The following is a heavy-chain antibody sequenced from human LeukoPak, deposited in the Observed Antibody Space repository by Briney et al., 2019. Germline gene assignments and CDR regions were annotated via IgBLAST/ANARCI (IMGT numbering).Heavy chain of an antibody. CDR1: GFTFSSYA. D-gene: IGHD4-17*01. V-gene: IGHV3-23*01. Sequence: GGSLRLSCAASGFTFSSYAMSWVRQAPGKGLEWVSAISGSGGSTYYAESVKSRFTISRDNSKNTLYLQMNSLRPDDTAVYYCARGRYGDLTSGAFDVWGQGTMVTVSS. J-gene: IGHJ3*01. CDR2: ISGSGGST. CDR3: ARGRYGDLTSGAFDV.